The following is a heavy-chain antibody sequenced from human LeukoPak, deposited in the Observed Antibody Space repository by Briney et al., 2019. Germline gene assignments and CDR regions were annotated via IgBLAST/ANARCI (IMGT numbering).Heavy chain of an antibody. CDR2: MYISGST. Sequence: SETLSLTCTVSGRSINTYYWSRIRQSAGKGLEWIGRMYISGSTNYHPSLKSRVTMSLDMSTNQFSLKLHSVTAADTALYYCVGDTVLPTGDPDGGFDIWGQGTRVTVSS. D-gene: IGHD2-15*01. CDR1: GRSINTYY. J-gene: IGHJ3*02. CDR3: VGDTVLPTGDPDGGFDI. V-gene: IGHV4-4*07.